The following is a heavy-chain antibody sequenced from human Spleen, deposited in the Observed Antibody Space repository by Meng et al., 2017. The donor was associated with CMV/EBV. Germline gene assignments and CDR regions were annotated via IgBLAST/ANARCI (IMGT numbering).Heavy chain of an antibody. CDR1: GYNFTGYY. D-gene: IGHD6-19*01. CDR2: INPNSGGT. J-gene: IGHJ4*02. Sequence: ASVKVSCKASGYNFTGYYMHWVRQAPGQGLEWMGWINPNSGGTNYAQKFQGRVTMTGDTSITTAYMELSRLRSDDTAIFYCARVIAVAGTAPFDFWGQGTLVTVSS. V-gene: IGHV1-2*02. CDR3: ARVIAVAGTAPFDF.